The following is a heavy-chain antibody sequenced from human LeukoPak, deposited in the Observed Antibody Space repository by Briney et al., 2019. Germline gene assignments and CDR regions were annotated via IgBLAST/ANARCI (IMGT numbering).Heavy chain of an antibody. D-gene: IGHD3-10*01. CDR3: ARKRNYYGSGSYYEDDYYGMDV. V-gene: IGHV1-69*01. J-gene: IGHJ6*02. Sequence: GSSVKVSFKASGGTFSSYAISWVRQAPGRGFEWMGGISPSLGTANYAQKFQGRVTIIADESTSTAYMELSSLRSEDTAVYYCARKRNYYGSGSYYEDDYYGMDVWGQGTTVTVSS. CDR1: GGTFSSYA. CDR2: ISPSLGTA.